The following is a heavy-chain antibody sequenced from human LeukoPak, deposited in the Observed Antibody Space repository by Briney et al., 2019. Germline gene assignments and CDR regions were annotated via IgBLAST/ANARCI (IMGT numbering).Heavy chain of an antibody. Sequence: PSETLSLTCAVYGGSFSGYYWSWIRQPPGKGLEWIGEINHSGSTNYNPSLKSRVTISVDTSKNQFSPKLSSVTAADTAVYYCARVPFYYYGSGSYYIDYWGQGTLVTVSS. J-gene: IGHJ4*02. V-gene: IGHV4-34*01. CDR1: GGSFSGYY. CDR3: ARVPFYYYGSGSYYIDY. CDR2: INHSGST. D-gene: IGHD3-10*01.